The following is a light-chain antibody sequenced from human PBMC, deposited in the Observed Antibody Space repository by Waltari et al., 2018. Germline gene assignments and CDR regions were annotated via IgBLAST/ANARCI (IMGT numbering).Light chain of an antibody. CDR3: AAWDDSLNVV. Sequence: QSVLTQPPSASGTPGQRVTIPCSGRSSNLGSNTVNWYQQLPGTATKLLIYSNNQRPSGVPDRFSGSKSGTSASLAISGLQSEDEADYYCAAWDDSLNVVFGGGTKLTVL. J-gene: IGLJ2*01. V-gene: IGLV1-44*01. CDR2: SNN. CDR1: SSNLGSNT.